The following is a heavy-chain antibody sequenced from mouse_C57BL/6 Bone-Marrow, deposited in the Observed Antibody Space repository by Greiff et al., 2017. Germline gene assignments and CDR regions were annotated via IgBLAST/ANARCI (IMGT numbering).Heavy chain of an antibody. CDR2: IRSKSSNYAS. J-gene: IGHJ4*01. CDR1: GFTFNTYA. CDR3: VRDYSNLYAMDY. Sequence: EVQLVESGGGLVQPKGSLKLSCAASGFTFNTYAMHWVRQAPGKGLEWVASIRSKSSNYASYYADSVKDRFTISRDDSQSMLYLQMNNLKTEDTAMYYCVRDYSNLYAMDYWGQGTSVTVSS. V-gene: IGHV10-3*01. D-gene: IGHD2-5*01.